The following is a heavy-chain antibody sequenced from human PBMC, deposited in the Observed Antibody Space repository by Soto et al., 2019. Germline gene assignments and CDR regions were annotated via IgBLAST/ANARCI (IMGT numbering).Heavy chain of an antibody. CDR3: ARQTSWFGELSLDY. D-gene: IGHD3-10*01. J-gene: IGHJ4*02. V-gene: IGHV5-51*01. CDR1: GYKFTSYW. Sequence: SCQTSGYKFTSYWITWVRQMPGKGLEWVAIINPADSDMRYSPSFQGHVAVSADRSKSTVYLNWSSLKASDTATYFCARQTSWFGELSLDYWGQGTQVTVSS. CDR2: INPADSDM.